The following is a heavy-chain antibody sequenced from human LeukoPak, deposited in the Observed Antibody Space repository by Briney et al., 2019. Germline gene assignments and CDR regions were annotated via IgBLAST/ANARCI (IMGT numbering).Heavy chain of an antibody. J-gene: IGHJ1*01. Sequence: GESLKISCKASEYSFTNYWIGWVRQMPGKGLEWMGIIYPGDSDTRYSPSFQGQVTISADKSISTAYLQWSSLKASDTAMYYCAGKEFYCSSTSCSDAEYFQHWGQGTLVTVSS. D-gene: IGHD2-2*01. CDR3: AGKEFYCSSTSCSDAEYFQH. CDR1: EYSFTNYW. CDR2: IYPGDSDT. V-gene: IGHV5-51*01.